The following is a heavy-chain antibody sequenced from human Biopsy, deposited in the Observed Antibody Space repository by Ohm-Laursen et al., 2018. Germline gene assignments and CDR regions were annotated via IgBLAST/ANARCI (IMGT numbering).Heavy chain of an antibody. CDR2: LNPVSGNS. CDR1: GYTFTSYD. D-gene: IGHD1-7*01. J-gene: IGHJ5*02. CDR3: GRAVRNQLLTDP. V-gene: IGHV1-8*01. Sequence: ASVKVSCKASGYTFTSYDITWVRQASGQGPEWIGWLNPVSGNSNFGQKFRGRVTVTSDTSISTAYMELSGLTSDDTTTYYCGRAVRNQLLTDPWGQGTLVTVTS.